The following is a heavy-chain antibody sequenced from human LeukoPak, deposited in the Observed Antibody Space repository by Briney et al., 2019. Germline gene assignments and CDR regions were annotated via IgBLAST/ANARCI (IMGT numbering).Heavy chain of an antibody. CDR2: INHSGST. D-gene: IGHD3-3*01. Sequence: SETLSLTCAVYGGSFSGYYWSWIRQPPGKGLEWIGEINHSGSTNYNPSLKSRVTISVDTSKNQFSLKPSSVTAADTAVYYCARVPLSSLYYDFWSGYRTDAFDIWGQGTMVTVSS. V-gene: IGHV4-34*01. CDR1: GGSFSGYY. J-gene: IGHJ3*02. CDR3: ARVPLSSLYYDFWSGYRTDAFDI.